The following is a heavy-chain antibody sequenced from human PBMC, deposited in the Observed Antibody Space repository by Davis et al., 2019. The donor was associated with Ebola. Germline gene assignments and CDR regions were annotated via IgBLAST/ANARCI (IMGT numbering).Heavy chain of an antibody. J-gene: IGHJ4*02. V-gene: IGHV3-48*01. CDR2: ISSSGST. CDR1: GFTFSRYS. Sequence: GESLKISCAASGFTFSRYSMNWVRQAPGKGLEWVSYISSSGSTYYADSVKGRFTISRDNFKDTLYLQMNSLRAEDTAVYYCAGWYCTGGVCALRGDYWGQGTLVTVSS. CDR3: AGWYCTGGVCALRGDY. D-gene: IGHD2-8*02.